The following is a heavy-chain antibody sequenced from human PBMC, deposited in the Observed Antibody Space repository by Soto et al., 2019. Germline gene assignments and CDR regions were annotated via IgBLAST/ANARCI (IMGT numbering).Heavy chain of an antibody. CDR2: ISYDGSNK. V-gene: IGHV3-30*18. CDR1: GFTFSSYA. J-gene: IGHJ6*02. Sequence: GGSLRLSCAASGFTFSSYAMSWVRQAPGKGLEWVAVISYDGSNKYYADYVKGRFTISRDNSKNTLYLQMNSLRAEDTTVYYWAKEGRRGAKYYYYYGMDVWGQGTTVTVSS. D-gene: IGHD1-26*01. CDR3: AKEGRRGAKYYYYYGMDV.